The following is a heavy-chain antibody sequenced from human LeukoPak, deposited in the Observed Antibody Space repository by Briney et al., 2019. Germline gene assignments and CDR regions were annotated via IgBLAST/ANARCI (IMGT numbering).Heavy chain of an antibody. J-gene: IGHJ4*02. Sequence: ADTLSLTCTVSGGSISSSSYYWGWIRQPPGKGLEWIGSIYYSGSTYYNPSLKSRVTISVDTSKNQFSLKLSSVTAADTAVYYCARGWVVPVFDYWGQGTLVTVSS. CDR3: ARGWVVPVFDY. CDR1: GGSISSSSYY. CDR2: IYYSGST. D-gene: IGHD2-2*01. V-gene: IGHV4-39*01.